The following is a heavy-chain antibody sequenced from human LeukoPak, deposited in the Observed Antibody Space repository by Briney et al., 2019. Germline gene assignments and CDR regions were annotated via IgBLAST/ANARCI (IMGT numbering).Heavy chain of an antibody. J-gene: IGHJ6*02. CDR1: GYTLTELS. CDR3: ARVLYGDYRGLYYYGMDV. D-gene: IGHD4-17*01. V-gene: IGHV1-24*01. Sequence: ASVKVSCKVSGYTLTELSMHWVRQAPGKGLEWMGGFDPEDGETIYAQKFQGRVTITADESTSTAYTELSSLRSEDTAVYYCARVLYGDYRGLYYYGMDVWGQGTTVTVSS. CDR2: FDPEDGET.